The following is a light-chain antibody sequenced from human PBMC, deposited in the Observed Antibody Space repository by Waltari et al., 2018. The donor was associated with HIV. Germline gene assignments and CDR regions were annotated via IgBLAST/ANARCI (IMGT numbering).Light chain of an antibody. V-gene: IGKV3-15*01. J-gene: IGKJ4*01. CDR1: QSLGNK. CDR2: EAS. Sequence: EVLMMQSPATLSVSLGIRVTLSCRANQSLGNKVAWYQQRPGQAPRLLVYEASTRAPDIPTRFTGSGSGTKFTLTIISLQSEDFGVYFCQQYSDWPLTFGGGTKVEI. CDR3: QQYSDWPLT.